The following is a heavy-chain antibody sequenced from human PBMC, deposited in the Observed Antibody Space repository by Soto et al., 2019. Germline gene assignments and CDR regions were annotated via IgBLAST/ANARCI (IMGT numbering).Heavy chain of an antibody. CDR3: ARMATVGSLNWFDP. CDR2: MNPGSGDT. Sequence: ASVKVSCKASGYSFTNNDVTWVRQATGQGLEWMGGMNPGSGDTGYAQKFQGRVTMTRDISIATAYMELSSLRSDDTAIYYCARMATVGSLNWFDPWGQGTLVTVS. D-gene: IGHD3-10*01. J-gene: IGHJ5*02. V-gene: IGHV1-8*01. CDR1: GYSFTNND.